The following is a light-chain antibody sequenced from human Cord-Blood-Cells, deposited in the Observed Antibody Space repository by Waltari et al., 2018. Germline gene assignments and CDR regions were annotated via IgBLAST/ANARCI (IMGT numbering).Light chain of an antibody. CDR1: QSISSW. CDR2: KAS. CDR3: QQYNSYSPYT. V-gene: IGKV1-5*03. J-gene: IGKJ2*01. Sequence: DIQMNQSPSTLSASVGDRVTITCQARQSISSWLAWYQQKPGKATKLLIYKASSLESGVPSRFSGGGCGTEFTLTIISLQPDDFATYYCQQYNSYSPYTFGHGTKLEIK.